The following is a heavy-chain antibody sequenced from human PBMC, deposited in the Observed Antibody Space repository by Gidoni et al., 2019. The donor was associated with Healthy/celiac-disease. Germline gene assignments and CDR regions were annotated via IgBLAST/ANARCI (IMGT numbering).Heavy chain of an antibody. CDR3: ARDLNDMVRGSGLFDP. Sequence: QVQLQESGQGLVKPSETLSLNCNVSGGSISSYYWSWIRQPAGKGLEWIGRIYTSGSTNYTPSLKSRVTMSVDTSKNQFSLKLSSVTAADTAVYYCARDLNDMVRGSGLFDPWGQGTLVTVSS. V-gene: IGHV4-4*07. CDR1: GGSISSYY. J-gene: IGHJ5*02. D-gene: IGHD3-10*01. CDR2: IYTSGST.